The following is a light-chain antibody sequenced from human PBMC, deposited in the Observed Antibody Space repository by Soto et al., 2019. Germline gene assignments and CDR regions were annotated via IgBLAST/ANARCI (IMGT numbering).Light chain of an antibody. J-gene: IGLJ1*01. V-gene: IGLV2-14*01. CDR3: NSYTRFSTYV. CDR2: EVR. CDR1: SSDVGLYDF. Sequence: QSALTQPASVSGSPGQSITISCTGASSDVGLYDFVSWYQHHPGKAPKLLIFEVRYRPSGVSSRFSGSKSGNTASLTISGLQAEDEADYYCNSYTRFSTYVFGTGTKLTVL.